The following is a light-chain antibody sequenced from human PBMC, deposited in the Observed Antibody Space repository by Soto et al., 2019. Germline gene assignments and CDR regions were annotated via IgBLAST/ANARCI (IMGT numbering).Light chain of an antibody. CDR1: SSNIGANYD. CDR3: QSYDSSLSVL. Sequence: QSVLTQPPSVCGAPGQRVTISCTGSSSNIGANYDVHWYQQLPGTAPNLLIYGNSNRPSGVPDRFSGSKSGTSASLAITGLQAEDEADYYCQSYDSSLSVLFGTGTKLTVL. J-gene: IGLJ1*01. V-gene: IGLV1-40*01. CDR2: GNS.